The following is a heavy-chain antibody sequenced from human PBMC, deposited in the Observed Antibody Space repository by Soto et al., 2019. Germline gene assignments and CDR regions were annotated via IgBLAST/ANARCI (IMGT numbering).Heavy chain of an antibody. V-gene: IGHV3-48*03. CDR3: ARERKMARSYNGMEV. Sequence: PGGSLRLSCAASGFTFSTYEMNWVRQAPGKGLEWVSYISNSGSTRYYADSVMGRFAISRDNANNSLYLQMNNLRAEDTAIYYCARERKMARSYNGMEVWGRGTRVTVSS. D-gene: IGHD4-17*01. J-gene: IGHJ6*02. CDR1: GFTFSTYE. CDR2: ISNSGSTR.